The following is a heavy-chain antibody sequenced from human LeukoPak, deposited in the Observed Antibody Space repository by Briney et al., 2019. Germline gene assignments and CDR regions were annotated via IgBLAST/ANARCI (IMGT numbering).Heavy chain of an antibody. V-gene: IGHV4-39*07. Sequence: SETLSLTCTVSGGSISSSSYYWGWIRQPPGKGLEWIGSIYYSGSTYYNPSLKSRVTISVDTSKNQFSLKLSSVTAADTAVYYCAKGYSGDYWGQGTLVTVSS. CDR1: GGSISSSSYY. D-gene: IGHD2-15*01. CDR2: IYYSGST. CDR3: AKGYSGDY. J-gene: IGHJ4*02.